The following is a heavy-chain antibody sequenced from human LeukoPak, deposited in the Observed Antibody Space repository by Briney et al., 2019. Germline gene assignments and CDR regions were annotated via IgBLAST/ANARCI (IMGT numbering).Heavy chain of an antibody. J-gene: IGHJ6*03. D-gene: IGHD3-3*01. CDR1: GFTVSSNY. CDR2: IYSGGST. Sequence: PGGSLRLSCAASGFTVSSNYMSWVRQAPEKELEWVSVIYSGGSTYYADSVKGRFTISRDNSKNTLYLQMNSLRAEDTAVYYCAAHPPSYYDFWGNYYYYYMDVWGKGTTVTVSS. CDR3: AAHPPSYYDFWGNYYYYYMDV. V-gene: IGHV3-53*01.